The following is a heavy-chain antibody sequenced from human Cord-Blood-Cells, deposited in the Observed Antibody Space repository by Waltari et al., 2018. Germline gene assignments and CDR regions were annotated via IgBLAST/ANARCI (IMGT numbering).Heavy chain of an antibody. D-gene: IGHD2-2*01. J-gene: IGHJ3*02. CDR2: INPNSGGT. CDR3: AREDIVVVPDAFDI. V-gene: IGHV1-2*02. CDR1: GYAFTDYY. Sequence: QVQLVQSGAEVKKPGASVKVSCKASGYAFTDYYMHWVRQAPGQGLEWMGWINPNSGGTNYAQKFQGRVTMTRDTSISTAYMELSRLRSDDTAVYYCAREDIVVVPDAFDIWGQGTMVTVSS.